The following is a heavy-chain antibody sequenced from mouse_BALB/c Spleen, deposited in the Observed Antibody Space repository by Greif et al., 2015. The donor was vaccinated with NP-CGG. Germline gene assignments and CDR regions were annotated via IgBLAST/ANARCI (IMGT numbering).Heavy chain of an antibody. Sequence: EVNVVESGGDLVKPGGSLKLSCAASGFTFSSYGMSWVRQTPDKSLEWVATISSGGSYTYYPDSVKGRFTISRDNAKNTLYLQMSRRKSEDTAMYYCARHEGNRYCDVWGAGATVTVSS. CDR3: ARHEGNRYCDV. CDR2: ISSGGSYT. D-gene: IGHD2-1*01. J-gene: IGHJ1*01. V-gene: IGHV5-6*01. CDR1: GFTFSSYG.